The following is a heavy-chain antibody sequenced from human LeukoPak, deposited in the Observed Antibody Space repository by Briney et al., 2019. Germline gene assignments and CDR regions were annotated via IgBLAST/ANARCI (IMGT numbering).Heavy chain of an antibody. CDR3: ARGRRAGKTGGPFDY. V-gene: IGHV1-46*01. D-gene: IGHD1-1*01. J-gene: IGHJ4*02. CDR2: INRSGGTT. CDR1: GYTFTSYY. Sequence: ASVKVSFKASGYTFTSYYIHWVRQAPGQGLEWMGIINRSGGTTSYPQGFQGRVTMTRETSTSTVYMELSSLRSEDAAMYYCARGRRAGKTGGPFDYWGQGTLVTVSS.